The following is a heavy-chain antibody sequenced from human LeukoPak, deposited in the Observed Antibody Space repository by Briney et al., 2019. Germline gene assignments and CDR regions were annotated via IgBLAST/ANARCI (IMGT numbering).Heavy chain of an antibody. CDR1: GGSISSYY. CDR2: IYTSGST. Sequence: SETLSLTCTVSGGSISSYYWSWIRQPAVKGLEWIGRIYTSGSTNYNPSLKSRVTMSVDTSKNQFSLKLSSVTAADTAVYYCARDICSSTSCYYVNDAFDIWGQGTMVTVSS. CDR3: ARDICSSTSCYYVNDAFDI. V-gene: IGHV4-4*07. D-gene: IGHD2-2*01. J-gene: IGHJ3*02.